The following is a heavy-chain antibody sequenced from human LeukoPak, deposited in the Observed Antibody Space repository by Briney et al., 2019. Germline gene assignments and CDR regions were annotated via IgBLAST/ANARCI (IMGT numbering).Heavy chain of an antibody. J-gene: IGHJ6*02. CDR3: ARLRITGATRAFGMDV. V-gene: IGHV5-51*01. D-gene: IGHD1-20*01. CDR2: IYPGDSDT. CDR1: GYSFTSYW. Sequence: GESLKISCKGSGYSFTSYWIGWVRQMPGKGLEWMGIIYPGDSDTRYGPSFQGQVTISADKSISTAYLQWSSLKASDTAMYYCARLRITGATRAFGMDVWGQGTTVTVSS.